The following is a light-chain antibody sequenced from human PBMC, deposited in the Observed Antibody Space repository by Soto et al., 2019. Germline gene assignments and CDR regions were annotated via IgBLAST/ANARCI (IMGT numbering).Light chain of an antibody. CDR1: SIDVGSYNL. Sequence: QSVLTQPASVSGSPGQSITISCTGTSIDVGSYNLVSWYQQHPGKAPKLMIYEVSKRPSGVSNRFSGSKSGNTASLTISGRQAEDEADYYCCSYAGSFYVFGTGTKVTVL. J-gene: IGLJ1*01. CDR3: CSYAGSFYV. CDR2: EVS. V-gene: IGLV2-23*02.